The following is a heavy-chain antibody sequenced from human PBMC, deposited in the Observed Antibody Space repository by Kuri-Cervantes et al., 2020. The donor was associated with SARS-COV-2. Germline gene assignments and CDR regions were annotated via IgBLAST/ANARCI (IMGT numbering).Heavy chain of an antibody. V-gene: IGHV3-30*19. CDR1: GFTFSSYG. CDR2: IWYDGSNK. CDR3: ARDGYDSSGYYLDY. J-gene: IGHJ4*02. Sequence: LSLTCAASGFTFSSYGMPWVRQAPGKGLEWVAVIWYDGSNKYYADSVKGRFTISSDNSKNTLYLQMNSLRAEDTAVYYCARDGYDSSGYYLDYWGQGTLVTVSS. D-gene: IGHD3-22*01.